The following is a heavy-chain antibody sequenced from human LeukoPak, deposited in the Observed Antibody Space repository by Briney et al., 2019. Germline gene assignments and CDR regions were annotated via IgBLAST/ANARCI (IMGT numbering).Heavy chain of an antibody. Sequence: PGGSLRLSCAASGFTFSIHGMHWVRQAPGKGPEWVAYIRSDGNNIHYVDSVKGRFTISRDNSKNTLFLQMNSLRTEDSAVYFCARGHSVASYSFDYWAQGTLVTVSS. V-gene: IGHV3-30*02. J-gene: IGHJ4*02. D-gene: IGHD5/OR15-5a*01. CDR2: IRSDGNNI. CDR1: GFTFSIHG. CDR3: ARGHSVASYSFDY.